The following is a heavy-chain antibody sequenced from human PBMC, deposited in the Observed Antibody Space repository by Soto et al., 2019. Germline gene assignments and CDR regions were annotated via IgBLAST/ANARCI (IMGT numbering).Heavy chain of an antibody. CDR1: GGTFSSYA. J-gene: IGHJ5*02. D-gene: IGHD3-3*01. Sequence: QVQLVQSGAEVKKPGSSVKVSCKASGGTFSSYAISWVRQAPGQGLEWMGGIIPIFGTANYAQKFQGRVTITADESTSTAYMELSSLRSEDTALYYSARKHDGPTYYDFWSGYVWFDPWGQGTLVTVSS. CDR3: ARKHDGPTYYDFWSGYVWFDP. CDR2: IIPIFGTA. V-gene: IGHV1-69*01.